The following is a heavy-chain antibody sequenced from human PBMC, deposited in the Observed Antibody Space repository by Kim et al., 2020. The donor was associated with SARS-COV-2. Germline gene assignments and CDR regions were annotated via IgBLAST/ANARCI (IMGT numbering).Heavy chain of an antibody. D-gene: IGHD5-18*01. Sequence: SETLSLTCTVSGGSISSYYWSWIRQPPGKGLEWIGCIYYSGSTNYNPSLKSRVTISVDTSKNQFSLKLSSVTAADTAVYYGARHEGYIFDYWGQGTLVTVSS. CDR2: IYYSGST. V-gene: IGHV4-59*08. CDR3: ARHEGYIFDY. CDR1: GGSISSYY. J-gene: IGHJ4*02.